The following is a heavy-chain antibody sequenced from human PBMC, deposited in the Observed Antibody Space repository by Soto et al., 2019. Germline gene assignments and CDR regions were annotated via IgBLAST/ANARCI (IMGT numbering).Heavy chain of an antibody. CDR2: ITSSSDYT. J-gene: IGHJ6*02. Sequence: QEQLVESGGGLVRPGGSVRLSCAASGFTFSAYYMTWMRQAPGKGLEWVSYITSSSDYTNYAGSVKGRFTISRDNAKNSLYLQMNSLIVEDTAVYYCVREYYYGMDVWGQGTTVTVSS. CDR1: GFTFSAYY. CDR3: VREYYYGMDV. V-gene: IGHV3-11*05.